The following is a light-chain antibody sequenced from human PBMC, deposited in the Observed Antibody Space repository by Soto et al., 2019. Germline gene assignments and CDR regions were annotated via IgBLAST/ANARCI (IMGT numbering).Light chain of an antibody. CDR3: ATWDDSLSGRV. Sequence: QSVLTQPPSASETPGQRVTISCSGSSSNIGSNYVCWYQQLPGTAPKLLIYRNNQRPSGVPDRFSGSKSDTSASLAISGHRSEDEADYYCATWDDSLSGRVFGGGTKLTVL. J-gene: IGLJ3*02. CDR1: SSNIGSNY. V-gene: IGLV1-47*01. CDR2: RNN.